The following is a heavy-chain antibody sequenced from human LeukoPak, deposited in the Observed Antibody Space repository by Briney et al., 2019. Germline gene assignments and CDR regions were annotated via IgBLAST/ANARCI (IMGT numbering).Heavy chain of an antibody. V-gene: IGHV1-2*02. CDR3: ARGQGDPPYNWFDP. D-gene: IGHD2-21*02. J-gene: IGHJ5*02. CDR2: INPNSGGT. CDR1: GYTFTSYY. Sequence: GASVKVSCKASGYTFTSYYMHWVRQAPGQGLEWMGWINPNSGGTNYAQKFQGRVTMTRDTSISTAYMELSRLRSDDTAVYYCARGQGDPPYNWFDPWGQGTLVTVSS.